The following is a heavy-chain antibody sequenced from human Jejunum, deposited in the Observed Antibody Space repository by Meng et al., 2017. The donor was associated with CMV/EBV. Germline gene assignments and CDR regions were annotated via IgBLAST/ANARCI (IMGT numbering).Heavy chain of an antibody. CDR3: AKDVDH. V-gene: IGHV3-30*02. J-gene: IGHJ4*02. Sequence: QVQRVESGGGVGQPGGSLRLSCAASGFTFSSDGMHWVRQAPGRGPEWVAFIEYDGSDKYYADSMKGRFTISRDNSKNTMYLQMTSLKAEDTALYYCAKDVDHWGQGTLVTVSS. CDR1: GFTFSSDG. CDR2: IEYDGSDK.